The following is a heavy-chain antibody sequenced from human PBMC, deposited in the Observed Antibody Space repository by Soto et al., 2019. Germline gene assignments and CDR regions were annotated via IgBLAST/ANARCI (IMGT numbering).Heavy chain of an antibody. CDR2: IWYDGSNK. V-gene: IGHV3-33*01. D-gene: IGHD3-16*02. CDR3: SRESHVYFWGSYRYGGWFDP. J-gene: IGHJ5*02. CDR1: GFTFSSYG. Sequence: QVQLVESGGGVVQPGRSLRLSCAASGFTFSSYGMHWVRQAPGKGLEWVAVIWYDGSNKYYADSVKGRFTISRDNSKNPLDLQMNNVISEDTAVYYCSRESHVYFWGSYRYGGWFDPWGQGTLVAVAS.